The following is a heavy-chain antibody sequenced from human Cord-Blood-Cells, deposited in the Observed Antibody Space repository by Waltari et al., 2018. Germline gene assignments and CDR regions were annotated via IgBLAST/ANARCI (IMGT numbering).Heavy chain of an antibody. V-gene: IGHV4-39*01. J-gene: IGHJ4*02. CDR1: GGPISSSSYY. CDR2: IYYSGST. Sequence: QLQLQVSGPGLVKPSETLSLTCTVSGGPISSSSYYWGWIRQPPGKGLEWIGSIYYSGSTYYNPSLKSRVTISVDTSKNQFSLKLSSVTAADTAVYYCASLGGSSGWYDYWGQGTLVTVSS. D-gene: IGHD6-19*01. CDR3: ASLGGSSGWYDY.